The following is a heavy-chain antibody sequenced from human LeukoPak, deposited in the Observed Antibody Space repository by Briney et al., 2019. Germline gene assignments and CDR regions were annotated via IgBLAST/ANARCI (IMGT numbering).Heavy chain of an antibody. Sequence: SETLSLTCAVSGYSISSGYYWGWIRQPPGEGLEWIGSIYHSGSTYYNPSLKSRVTTSVDTSKNQFSLKLSSVTAADTAVYYCARHGSLYGSNYFDYWGQGTLVTVSS. V-gene: IGHV4-38-2*01. CDR1: GYSISSGYY. CDR3: ARHGSLYGSNYFDY. CDR2: IYHSGST. J-gene: IGHJ4*02. D-gene: IGHD4-23*01.